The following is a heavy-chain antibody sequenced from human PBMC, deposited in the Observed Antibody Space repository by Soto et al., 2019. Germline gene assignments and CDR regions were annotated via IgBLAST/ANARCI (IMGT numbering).Heavy chain of an antibody. CDR1: GGTFSSYA. V-gene: IGHV1-69*06. CDR3: AVNTRIYCSSTSCLNYFDY. D-gene: IGHD2-2*01. J-gene: IGHJ4*02. Sequence: ASVKVSCKASGGTFSSYAISWVRQAPGQGLEWMGGIIPIFGTANYAQKFQGRVTITADKSTSTAYMELSSLRSEDTAVYYCAVNTRIYCSSTSCLNYFDYWGQGTPVTVSS. CDR2: IIPIFGTA.